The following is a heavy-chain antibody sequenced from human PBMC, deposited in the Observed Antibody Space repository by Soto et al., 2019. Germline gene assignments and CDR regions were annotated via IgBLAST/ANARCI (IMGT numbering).Heavy chain of an antibody. D-gene: IGHD1-7*01. J-gene: IGHJ5*02. Sequence: SETLSLTCAVSGGSFTSNNWWTWVRQPPGQGLEWIGEIYRTGSTNYNPSLKSRVTISLDKSENQFSLKVTSLTAADTAVYYCASRDPGTSVDHWGQGTLVTVSS. CDR1: GGSFTSNNW. CDR2: IYRTGST. CDR3: ASRDPGTSVDH. V-gene: IGHV4-4*02.